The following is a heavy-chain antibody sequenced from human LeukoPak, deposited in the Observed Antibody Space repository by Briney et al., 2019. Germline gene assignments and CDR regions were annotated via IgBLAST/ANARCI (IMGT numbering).Heavy chain of an antibody. CDR3: ARKGWFGESYDREFDY. D-gene: IGHD3-10*01. J-gene: IGHJ4*02. CDR2: IIPIFGTA. Sequence: SVTVSCKASGGTFSRYAISWVRQAPGQGLEWMGGIIPIFGTANYAQKFQGRVTITTDESTSTAYMELSSLRAEDTAVYYCARKGWFGESYDREFDYWGQGTLVTVSS. CDR1: GGTFSRYA. V-gene: IGHV1-69*05.